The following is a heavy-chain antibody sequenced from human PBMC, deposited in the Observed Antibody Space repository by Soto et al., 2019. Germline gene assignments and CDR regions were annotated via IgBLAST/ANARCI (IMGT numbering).Heavy chain of an antibody. CDR3: ARDQGYCSSTSCYVSFDY. J-gene: IGHJ4*02. CDR1: GFTFSSYS. Sequence: PGGSLRLSCAASGFTFSSYSMNWVRQAPGKGLEWVSSISSSSSYIYYADSVKGRFTISRDNAKNSLYLQMNSLRAEDTAVYYCARDQGYCSSTSCYVSFDYWGQGTLVTVSS. CDR2: ISSSSSYI. D-gene: IGHD2-2*01. V-gene: IGHV3-21*01.